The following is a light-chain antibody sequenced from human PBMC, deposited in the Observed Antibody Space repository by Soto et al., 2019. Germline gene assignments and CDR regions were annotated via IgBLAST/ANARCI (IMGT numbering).Light chain of an antibody. Sequence: EIVLTQSPGTLSLSPGERATLSCRASQSVSNNYLAWYQQKPGQAPRRLIYGASSRATGIPDRFSGRGFGTDFTLTISRLEPEDFAVYYCQHSGDFRWTFGQGTKVDIK. J-gene: IGKJ1*01. CDR1: QSVSNNY. V-gene: IGKV3-20*01. CDR2: GAS. CDR3: QHSGDFRWT.